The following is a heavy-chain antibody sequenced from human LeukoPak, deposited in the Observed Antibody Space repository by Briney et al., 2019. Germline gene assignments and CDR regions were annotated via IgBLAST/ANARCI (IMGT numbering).Heavy chain of an antibody. D-gene: IGHD6-13*01. J-gene: IGHJ3*02. V-gene: IGHV3-7*01. CDR1: GFTFSEYW. CDR3: ARVGHMEQLVPTDAFDI. CDR2: IKQDGSEK. Sequence: GGSLRLSCAASGFTFSEYWMSWVRQAPGKGLEWVANIKQDGSEKYYVDSVKGRFTISRDNAKNSLYLQMNSLRAEDTAVYYCARVGHMEQLVPTDAFDIWGQGTMVTVSS.